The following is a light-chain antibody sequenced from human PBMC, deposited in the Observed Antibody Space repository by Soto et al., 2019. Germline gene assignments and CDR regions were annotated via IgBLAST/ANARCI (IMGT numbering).Light chain of an antibody. V-gene: IGKV1-12*01. CDR2: VGS. CDR3: QPANSFPLT. J-gene: IGKJ4*01. CDR1: QGISSW. Sequence: DIQMTQSPSSVSASLGTRVTITCRTSQGISSWLAWYQQKPGQAPKLLIYVGSSLQSGVPSRFSGSRSETDFAITISGLRAEDFVTYCCQPANSFPLTFGGGTKVEIK.